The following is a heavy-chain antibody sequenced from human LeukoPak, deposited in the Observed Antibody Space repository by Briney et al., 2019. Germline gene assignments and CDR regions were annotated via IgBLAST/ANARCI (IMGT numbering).Heavy chain of an antibody. Sequence: GGSLRLSCAASGFTVSSNYMSWVRQAPGKGLEWVSVIYSGGSTYYADSVKGRFTISRDNSKNTLYLQMNSLRAEDTAVYYCARGGSEHSSGWYNSRGAFDIWGQGTMVTVSS. CDR2: IYSGGST. V-gene: IGHV3-53*01. CDR1: GFTVSSNY. CDR3: ARGGSEHSSGWYNSRGAFDI. J-gene: IGHJ3*02. D-gene: IGHD6-19*01.